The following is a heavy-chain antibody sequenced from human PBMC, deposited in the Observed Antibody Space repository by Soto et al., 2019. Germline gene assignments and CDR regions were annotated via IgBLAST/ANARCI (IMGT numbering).Heavy chain of an antibody. CDR1: GGSFSGYY. CDR3: ARGVIAARTFDY. CDR2: INHSGST. D-gene: IGHD6-6*01. V-gene: IGHV4-34*01. Sequence: PSETLSLTCAVYGGSFSGYYWSWIRQPPGKGLEWIGEINHSGSTNYNPSLKSRVTISVDTSKNQFSLKLSSVTAADTAVYYCARGVIAARTFDYWGQGTLVTVSS. J-gene: IGHJ4*02.